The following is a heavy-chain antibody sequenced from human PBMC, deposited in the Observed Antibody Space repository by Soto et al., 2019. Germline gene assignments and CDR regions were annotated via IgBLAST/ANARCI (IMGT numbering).Heavy chain of an antibody. J-gene: IGHJ6*02. CDR2: ISYDGSNK. CDR1: GFTFSSYA. Sequence: GGSLRLSCAASGFTFSSYAMHWVRQAPGKGLEWVAVISYDGSNKYYADSVKGRFTISRDNSKNTLYVQMNSLRAEDTAVYYCARDLHYCTNGVCYNSGYYYYGMDVWGQGTTVTVSS. D-gene: IGHD2-8*01. V-gene: IGHV3-30-3*01. CDR3: ARDLHYCTNGVCYNSGYYYYGMDV.